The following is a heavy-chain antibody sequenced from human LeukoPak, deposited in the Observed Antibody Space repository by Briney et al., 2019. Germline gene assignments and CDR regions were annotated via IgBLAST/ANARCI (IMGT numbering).Heavy chain of an antibody. V-gene: IGHV3-74*03. CDR3: VRDRVGPDY. D-gene: IGHD1-26*01. Sequence: GGSLRLSCAAPGFTFSSAWMLWVRQAPGTGLVWVSRTTDDATTTYADSVKGRFTISRDDAKNILYLQMNSLRAEDTAVYYCVRDRVGPDYWGQGTLVTVSS. CDR1: GFTFSSAW. CDR2: TTDDATT. J-gene: IGHJ4*02.